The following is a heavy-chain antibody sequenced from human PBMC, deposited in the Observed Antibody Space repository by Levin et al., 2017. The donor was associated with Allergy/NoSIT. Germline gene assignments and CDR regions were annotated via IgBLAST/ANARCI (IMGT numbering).Heavy chain of an antibody. J-gene: IGHJ4*02. CDR2: IDPTRGAT. CDR1: GYTFSDYY. Sequence: ASVKVSCSVSGYTFSDYYIHWIRQTPGQGLEWIGWIDPTRGATQFAEKFHARVVLTRDSSISRAYMELGKLRSDDTALYYCARGGATSNDYWGQGTLVTVSS. CDR3: ARGGATSNDY. V-gene: IGHV1-2*02. D-gene: IGHD2-2*01.